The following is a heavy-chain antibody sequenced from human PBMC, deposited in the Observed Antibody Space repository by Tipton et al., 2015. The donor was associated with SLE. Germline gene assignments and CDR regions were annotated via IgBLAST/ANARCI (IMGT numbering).Heavy chain of an antibody. V-gene: IGHV4-30-2*01. D-gene: IGHD3-22*01. J-gene: IGHJ6*03. CDR1: GGSISSGAYS. CDR3: ARVAGEGYDSSGYYQNYYYYLDV. Sequence: TLSLTCAVSGGSISSGAYSWNWIRQPLGKGLEWIGYIYHSGVTYYNPSLKSRVTMSLDTSKNQFSLKLSSVTAADTAMYYCARVAGEGYDSSGYYQNYYYYLDVWGKGTTVAVSS. CDR2: IYHSGVT.